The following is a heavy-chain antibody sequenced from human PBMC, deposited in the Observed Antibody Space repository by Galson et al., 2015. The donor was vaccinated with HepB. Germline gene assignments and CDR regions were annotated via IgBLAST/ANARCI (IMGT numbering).Heavy chain of an antibody. CDR2: ISTNTGTT. J-gene: IGHJ4*02. CDR3: ARANRVWGSYRYLSFDY. D-gene: IGHD3-16*02. Sequence: SVKVSCKASGYTFTSYYMHWVRQAPGRGLEWMGVISTNTGTTTYAQKFPGRVTMTRDSSTTTVYMELSSLRSEDTAVYYCARANRVWGSYRYLSFDYWGQGTLVTVSS. CDR1: GYTFTSYY. V-gene: IGHV1-46*01.